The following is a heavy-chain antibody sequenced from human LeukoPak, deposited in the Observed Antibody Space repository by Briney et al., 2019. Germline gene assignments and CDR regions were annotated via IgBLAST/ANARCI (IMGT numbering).Heavy chain of an antibody. V-gene: IGHV3-23*01. J-gene: IGHJ4*02. Sequence: GGSLRLSCAASGFTFGMYAMSWVRQAPGKGLEWVSTLSGSGGSTYYADSVKGRFTISGDESKNTLSLQMNSLRAEDTAVYYCAISLLRYFDWAFDYWGQGTLVTVSS. CDR1: GFTFGMYA. CDR2: LSGSGGST. D-gene: IGHD3-9*01. CDR3: AISLLRYFDWAFDY.